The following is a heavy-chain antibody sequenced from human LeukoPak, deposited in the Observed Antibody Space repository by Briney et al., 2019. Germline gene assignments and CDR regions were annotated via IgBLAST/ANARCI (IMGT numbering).Heavy chain of an antibody. CDR1: GGSISCSSYY. J-gene: IGHJ4*02. Sequence: SETLSLTCTVSGGSISCSSYYWGWIRQPPGEGLEWIGSIYYSGSTYYNPSLKSRVTISVDTSKNQFSLKLSSVTAADTAVYYCAREGPYYYGSGSYHALDYWGQGTLVTVSS. D-gene: IGHD3-10*01. V-gene: IGHV4-39*07. CDR2: IYYSGST. CDR3: AREGPYYYGSGSYHALDY.